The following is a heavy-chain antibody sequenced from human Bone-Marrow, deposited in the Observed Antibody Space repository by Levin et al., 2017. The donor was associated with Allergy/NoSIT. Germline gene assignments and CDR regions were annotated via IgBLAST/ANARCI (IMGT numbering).Heavy chain of an antibody. D-gene: IGHD6-6*01. CDR3: ARESTKQLVRWYYYYGMDV. CDR1: GFTVSSNY. Sequence: PGGSLRLSCAASGFTVSSNYMSWVRQAPGKGLEWVSVIYSGGSTYYADSVKGRFTISRDNSKNTLYLQMNSLRAEDTAVYYCARESTKQLVRWYYYYGMDVWGQGTTVTVSS. J-gene: IGHJ6*02. V-gene: IGHV3-66*01. CDR2: IYSGGST.